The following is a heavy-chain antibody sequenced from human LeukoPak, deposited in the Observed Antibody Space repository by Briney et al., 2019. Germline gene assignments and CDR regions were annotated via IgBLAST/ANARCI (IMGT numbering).Heavy chain of an antibody. CDR2: IYSGGST. V-gene: IGHV3-53*01. CDR3: ARSPHKTKGFDY. Sequence: GGSLRLSCAASGFTVSSNYMSWVRQAPGKGLEWVSVIYSGGSTYYADSVKGRFTISRDNSKNTLYLQMNSLRAEDTAVYYCARSPHKTKGFDYWGQGTLVTVSS. D-gene: IGHD1-7*01. CDR1: GFTVSSNY. J-gene: IGHJ4*02.